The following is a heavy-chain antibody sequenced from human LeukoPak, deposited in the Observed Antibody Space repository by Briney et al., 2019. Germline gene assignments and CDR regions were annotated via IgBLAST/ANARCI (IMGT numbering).Heavy chain of an antibody. J-gene: IGHJ4*02. CDR3: ARGNLPFDY. CDR2: INHSGST. V-gene: IGHV4-34*01. CDR1: GGSFSGYY. Sequence: SETLSLTCAVYGGSFSGYYWSWIRQPPGKGLEWIGEINHSGSTNYNPSLKSRVTISVDTSKNQFSLKLNSVTAADTAVYYCARGNLPFDYWGQGSLVTVSS.